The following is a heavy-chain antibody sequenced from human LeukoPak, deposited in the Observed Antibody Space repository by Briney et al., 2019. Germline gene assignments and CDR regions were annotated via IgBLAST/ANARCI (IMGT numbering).Heavy chain of an antibody. Sequence: GGSLRLAWAASGFTVSSNYMSWVRQAPGKGLEWVSVIYSGGSTYYADSVKGRFTISRDNSKNTLYLQMNSLRAEDTAVYYCARALMAVVPAALGYWGQGTLVTVYS. D-gene: IGHD2-2*01. V-gene: IGHV3-53*01. J-gene: IGHJ4*02. CDR1: GFTVSSNY. CDR3: ARALMAVVPAALGY. CDR2: IYSGGST.